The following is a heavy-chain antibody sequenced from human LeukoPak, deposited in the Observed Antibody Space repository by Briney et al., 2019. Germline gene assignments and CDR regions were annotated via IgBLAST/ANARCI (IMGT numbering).Heavy chain of an antibody. CDR1: GGTFSSYA. D-gene: IGHD2-2*01. Sequence: ASVKVSCKASGGTFSSYAINWVRQAPGQGLEWMGWMNPNSGNTGYAQKFQGRVTMTRNTSISTAYMELSSLRSEDTAVYYCARGGIVVVPAAMRWFDPWGQGTLVTVSS. V-gene: IGHV1-8*02. CDR3: ARGGIVVVPAAMRWFDP. CDR2: MNPNSGNT. J-gene: IGHJ5*02.